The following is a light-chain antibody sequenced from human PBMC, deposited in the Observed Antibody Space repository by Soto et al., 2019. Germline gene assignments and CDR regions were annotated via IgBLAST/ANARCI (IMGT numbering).Light chain of an antibody. CDR2: EVS. CDR1: SSDVGSYNR. CDR3: SSYTSSTTYV. V-gene: IGLV2-18*02. Sequence: QSVLTQPPSVSGSPGQSVTISCTGTSSDVGSYNRVSWYQQPPGTAPKLMIYEVSNRPSGVPDRFSGSKSGNTASLTISGLQAGDEADYYCSSYTSSTTYVSGTGTKAPV. J-gene: IGLJ1*01.